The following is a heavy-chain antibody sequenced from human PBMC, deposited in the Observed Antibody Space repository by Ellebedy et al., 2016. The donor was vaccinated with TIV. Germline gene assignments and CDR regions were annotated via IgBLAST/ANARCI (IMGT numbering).Heavy chain of an antibody. J-gene: IGHJ2*01. CDR1: GFTFSSFW. Sequence: GESLKISCVASGFTFSSFWMHWVRQTPGKGLVWVSRLNTDGTSTTYADSVKGRFTISRDNAKNTLYLQMSSLRAEDTAVYFCARAAYSSSWFDMYFDLWGRGTLVTVSS. D-gene: IGHD6-13*01. CDR2: LNTDGTST. CDR3: ARAAYSSSWFDMYFDL. V-gene: IGHV3-74*01.